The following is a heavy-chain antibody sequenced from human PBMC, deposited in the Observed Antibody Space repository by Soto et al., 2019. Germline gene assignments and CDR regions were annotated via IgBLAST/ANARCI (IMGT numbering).Heavy chain of an antibody. Sequence: SVKVSCKASGGTFSSYTISWVRQAPGQGLEWMGRIIPILGIANYAQKFQGRVTITADESTSTAYMELSSLRSEDTAVYYCARPSGGNSFDYWGQGTLVTVSS. J-gene: IGHJ4*02. V-gene: IGHV1-69*02. CDR2: IIPILGIA. D-gene: IGHD2-21*02. CDR3: ARPSGGNSFDY. CDR1: GGTFSSYT.